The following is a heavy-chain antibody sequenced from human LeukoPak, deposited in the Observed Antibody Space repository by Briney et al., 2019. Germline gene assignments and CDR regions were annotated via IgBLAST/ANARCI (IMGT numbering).Heavy chain of an antibody. J-gene: IGHJ4*02. V-gene: IGHV3-23*01. CDR2: ISGSGDRT. CDR3: ARGKRVGVGSPLDY. Sequence: GGSLRLSCAASGFTSGHYAMTWVRQAPGKGLEWVASISGSGDRTHYADSVMGRFTVSRDNSKNTLSLQMDSLRAEDTAVYYCARGKRVGVGSPLDYWGQGTLVTVSS. D-gene: IGHD1-26*01. CDR1: GFTSGHYA.